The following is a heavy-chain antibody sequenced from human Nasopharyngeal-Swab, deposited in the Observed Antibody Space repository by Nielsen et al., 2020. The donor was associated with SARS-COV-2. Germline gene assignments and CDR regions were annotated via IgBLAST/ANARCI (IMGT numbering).Heavy chain of an antibody. D-gene: IGHD3-22*01. CDR2: ISSSSSYI. CDR1: GFTFSSYS. J-gene: IGHJ4*02. Sequence: GESLKISCAASGFTFSSYSMNWVRQAPGKGLEWVSSISSSSSYIYYADSVKGRFTISRDNAKNSLYLQMNSLRAEDTAVYYCAKDDDSSGYHFDYWGQGTLVTVSS. V-gene: IGHV3-21*01. CDR3: AKDDDSSGYHFDY.